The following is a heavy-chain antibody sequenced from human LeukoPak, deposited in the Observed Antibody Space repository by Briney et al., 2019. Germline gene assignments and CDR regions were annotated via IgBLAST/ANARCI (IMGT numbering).Heavy chain of an antibody. J-gene: IGHJ4*02. CDR1: GGTFSNYA. CDR2: IIPFFGTA. Sequence: SVKVSCKASGGTFSNYAISWVRQAPGQGLEWMGGIIPFFGTANYAQKFQGRVTITADESTSTAYMVLSSLTSEDTAVYYCASVYYYDSSGPFDCWGQGTLVTVSS. V-gene: IGHV1-69*13. D-gene: IGHD3-22*01. CDR3: ASVYYYDSSGPFDC.